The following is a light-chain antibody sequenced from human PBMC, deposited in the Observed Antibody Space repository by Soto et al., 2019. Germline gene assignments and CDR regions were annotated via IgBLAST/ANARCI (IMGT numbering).Light chain of an antibody. Sequence: DIQMTQSPYTLSGSVGDRVTITCRASQTISSWLAWYQQKPGKAPKLLIYKASTLKSGVPSRFSGSGSGTEFTLTMSGLQPEDFATYYCQQGHSTPYTFGQGTKVDIK. CDR1: QTISSW. CDR3: QQGHSTPYT. J-gene: IGKJ2*01. CDR2: KAS. V-gene: IGKV1-5*03.